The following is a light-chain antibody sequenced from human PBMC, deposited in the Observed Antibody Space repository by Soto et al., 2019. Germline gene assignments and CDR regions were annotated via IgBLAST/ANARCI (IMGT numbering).Light chain of an antibody. V-gene: IGKV3-15*01. CDR3: QQRGSWPQYT. J-gene: IGKJ4*01. CDR1: QSVSTK. Sequence: EILMTQSPATLSVSPGETATLSCMASQSVSTKLAWYQQKPGQAPRLLINDASTRATGVPARFSGWGSGTEFTLTISSLQSEDFAVYYCQQRGSWPQYTFGGGTKVDI. CDR2: DAS.